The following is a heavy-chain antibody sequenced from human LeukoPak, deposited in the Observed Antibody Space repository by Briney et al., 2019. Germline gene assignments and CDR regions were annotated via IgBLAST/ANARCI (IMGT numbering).Heavy chain of an antibody. V-gene: IGHV4-39*07. CDR1: GGSISSSGSY. D-gene: IGHD3-9*01. CDR2: IYYSGST. J-gene: IGHJ5*02. CDR3: ARRRLRYHPGFDP. Sequence: NASETLSLTCTVSGGSISSSGSYWGWIRQPPGRGLEWIVTIYYSGSTYYNPSLKSRVTITVDASTNQFSLHVKSVSAADTAVYYCARRRLRYHPGFDPWGQGTLVTVSS.